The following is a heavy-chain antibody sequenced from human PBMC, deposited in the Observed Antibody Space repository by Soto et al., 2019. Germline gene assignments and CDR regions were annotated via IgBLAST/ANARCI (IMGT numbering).Heavy chain of an antibody. CDR2: IWNDGNKK. Sequence: QVHLVESGGGVVQPGKSLRLSCAASGFTFAGYGMHWVRQAPGKGLEWVTVIWNDGNKKYYADSVKGRFTISRDNSQNTLYLEMGRVRVEHTAVYSCARVKGDVRGICDSWAPGTLV. J-gene: IGHJ5*01. CDR3: ARVKGDVRGICDS. D-gene: IGHD3-10*02. V-gene: IGHV3-33*01. CDR1: GFTFAGYG.